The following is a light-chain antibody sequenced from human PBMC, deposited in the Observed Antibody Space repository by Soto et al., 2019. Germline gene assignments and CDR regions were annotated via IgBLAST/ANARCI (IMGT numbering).Light chain of an antibody. Sequence: EIVLTQSPGTLSWSPGERVTLSCRASQSISNNHLAWYQQKPGQAPRLLIHGTSNRATGIPDRFSGSGPGTDFTLTFSRLEPEHFPVYYCEYYGTSITFGGGTKVDIK. CDR1: QSISNNH. V-gene: IGKV3-20*01. J-gene: IGKJ4*01. CDR3: EYYGTSIT. CDR2: GTS.